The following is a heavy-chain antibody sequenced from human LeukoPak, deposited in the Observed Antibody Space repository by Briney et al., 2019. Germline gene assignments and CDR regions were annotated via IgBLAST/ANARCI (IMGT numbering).Heavy chain of an antibody. Sequence: PGGSLRLSCAASGFTFSSYSMNWVRQAPGKGLEWVSSISGSGNTTYYADSVKGRFTISRDSAKNSLYLQMNSLRAEDAAVYYCAELGITMIGGVWGKGTTVTISS. CDR2: ISGSGNTT. J-gene: IGHJ6*04. D-gene: IGHD3-10*02. CDR3: AELGITMIGGV. CDR1: GFTFSSYS. V-gene: IGHV3-48*04.